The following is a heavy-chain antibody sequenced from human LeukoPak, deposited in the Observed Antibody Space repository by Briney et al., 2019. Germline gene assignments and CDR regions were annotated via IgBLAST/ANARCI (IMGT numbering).Heavy chain of an antibody. Sequence: PGGSLRLSCAASGFTFSRYVMIWVRQAPGKGLQWVSTISYDGDNKYYVDSVKGRFTISRDNSKNTLYLQMNSLRAEDTAVYYCARHRRWLRPLTNYNWFDPWGQGTLVTVSS. V-gene: IGHV3-30*04. CDR1: GFTFSRYV. J-gene: IGHJ5*02. CDR3: ARHRRWLRPLTNYNWFDP. D-gene: IGHD5-18*01. CDR2: ISYDGDNK.